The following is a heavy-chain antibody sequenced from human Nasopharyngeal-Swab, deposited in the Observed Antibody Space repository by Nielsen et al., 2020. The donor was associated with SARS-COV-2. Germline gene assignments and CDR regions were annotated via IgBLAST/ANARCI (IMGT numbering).Heavy chain of an antibody. D-gene: IGHD5-18*01. Sequence: GESLKISCKTSGYSFSGYWIGWVRQMPGKGLEWMGIIYPGDSDTRYSPSFQGHVTISADKSISTAYLQWSSLKASDTAMYYCARVRGFSYGNYYYGMDVWGQGTTVTVSS. CDR1: GYSFSGYW. CDR2: IYPGDSDT. V-gene: IGHV5-51*01. J-gene: IGHJ6*02. CDR3: ARVRGFSYGNYYYGMDV.